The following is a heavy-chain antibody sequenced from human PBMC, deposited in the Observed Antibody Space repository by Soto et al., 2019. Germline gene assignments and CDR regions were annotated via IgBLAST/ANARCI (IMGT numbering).Heavy chain of an antibody. CDR3: ARVYCSSPSCYYNWFDP. Sequence: QLQLQESGSGLVKPSQTLSLTCAVSGGSISSGGYSWSWIRQPPGKGLEWIGYIYHSGSTYYNPSLKSRVTISVDRSKNQFSLKLSSVTAADTAVYYCARVYCSSPSCYYNWFDPWGQGTLVTVSS. V-gene: IGHV4-30-2*01. CDR1: GGSISSGGYS. CDR2: IYHSGST. J-gene: IGHJ5*02. D-gene: IGHD2-2*01.